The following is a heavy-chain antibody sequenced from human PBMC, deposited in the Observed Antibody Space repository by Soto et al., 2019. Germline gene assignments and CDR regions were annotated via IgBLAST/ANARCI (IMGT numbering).Heavy chain of an antibody. CDR2: INPSGGST. Sequence: ASVKVSCKASGYTFTSYYMHWVRQAPGQGLEWMGIINPSGGSTSYAQKFQGRVTMTRDTSTSTVYMELSSLRSEDTAVYYCAREGGAQWLLLRPFDYWGQGTLVTVSS. J-gene: IGHJ4*02. CDR1: GYTFTSYY. V-gene: IGHV1-46*01. CDR3: AREGGAQWLLLRPFDY. D-gene: IGHD3-22*01.